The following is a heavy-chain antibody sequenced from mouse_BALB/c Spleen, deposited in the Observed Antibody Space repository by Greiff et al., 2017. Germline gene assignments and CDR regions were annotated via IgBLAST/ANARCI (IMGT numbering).Heavy chain of an antibody. V-gene: IGHV1-69*02. J-gene: IGHJ4*01. Sequence: QVQLQQPGAELVRPGASVKLSCKASGYTFTSYWINWVKQRPGQGLEWIGNIYPSDSYTNYNQKFKDKATLTVDKSSSTAYMQLSSPTSEDSAVYYCTRSDSYGYDDAMDYWGQGTSVTVSS. CDR1: GYTFTSYW. CDR3: TRSDSYGYDDAMDY. CDR2: IYPSDSYT. D-gene: IGHD2-2*01.